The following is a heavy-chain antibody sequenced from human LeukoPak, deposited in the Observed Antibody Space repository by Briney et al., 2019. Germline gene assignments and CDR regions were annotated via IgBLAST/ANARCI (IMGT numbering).Heavy chain of an antibody. CDR3: ARAGYGDPIDY. D-gene: IGHD4-17*01. CDR2: IYYSGST. V-gene: IGHV4-59*01. J-gene: IGHJ4*02. Sequence: TSETLSLTCTVSGGSISSYYWSWIRQPPGKGLEWIGYIYYSGSTNYNPSLKSRVTISVDTSKNQFSLKLSSVTAADTAVYYCARAGYGDPIDYWGQGTLVTVSS. CDR1: GGSISSYY.